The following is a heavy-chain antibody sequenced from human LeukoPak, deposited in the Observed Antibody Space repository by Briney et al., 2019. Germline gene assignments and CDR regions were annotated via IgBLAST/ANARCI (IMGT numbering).Heavy chain of an antibody. Sequence: SETLSLTCTVSGGSISSYYWSWIRQPPGKGLEWIGYIYYSGSTNYNPSLKSRVTISVDTSKNQFSLKLSSVTAADTALYYCARGVTGTTIGSFDIWGQGTMVTVSS. D-gene: IGHD1-20*01. CDR1: GGSISSYY. J-gene: IGHJ3*02. CDR2: IYYSGST. CDR3: ARGVTGTTIGSFDI. V-gene: IGHV4-59*01.